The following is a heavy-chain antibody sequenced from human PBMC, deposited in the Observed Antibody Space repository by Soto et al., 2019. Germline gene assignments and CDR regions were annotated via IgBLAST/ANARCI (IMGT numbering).Heavy chain of an antibody. Sequence: GGSLRLSCAASGFTFSNAWMSWVRQAPGKGLEWVGRIKSKTDGGTTDYAAPVKGRFTISRDDSKNTLYLQMNSLKTEDTAVYYCTTVADSSGYYSPQIVYWGQGTLVTVS. CDR2: IKSKTDGGTT. V-gene: IGHV3-15*01. CDR3: TTVADSSGYYSPQIVY. J-gene: IGHJ4*02. CDR1: GFTFSNAW. D-gene: IGHD3-22*01.